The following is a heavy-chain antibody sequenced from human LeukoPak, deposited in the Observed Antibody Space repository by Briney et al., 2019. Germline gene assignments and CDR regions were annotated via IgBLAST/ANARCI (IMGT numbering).Heavy chain of an antibody. CDR2: ISGSGGIT. V-gene: IGHV3-23*01. J-gene: IGHJ4*02. Sequence: PGGSLRLSGAASGFTFSSCAMNWVRQAPGKGLEWVSGISGSGGITHYADSVRGRFTISRYNSKNTLYLQRNSLRAEDTAVYYCAKDPTDFDSSGQTYFDYWGQGSLVTVSS. CDR1: GFTFSSCA. D-gene: IGHD3-22*01. CDR3: AKDPTDFDSSGQTYFDY.